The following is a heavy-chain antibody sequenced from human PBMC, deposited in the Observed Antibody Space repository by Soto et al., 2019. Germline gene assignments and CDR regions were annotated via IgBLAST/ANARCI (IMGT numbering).Heavy chain of an antibody. J-gene: IGHJ4*02. V-gene: IGHV3-7*04. CDR1: GFTFSDFW. D-gene: IGHD1-26*01. CDR2: IKQDGSAQ. Sequence: EVRLVESGGGLVQPGGSLRLSCAGSGFTFSDFWMNWVRQTPGKGLEWVANIKQDGSAQNYVNSVRGRFTISRDNAKNLVYLQTNSLRAEDTAVYYRVGGTGWVHEYWGQGTLVTVSS. CDR3: VGGTGWVHEY.